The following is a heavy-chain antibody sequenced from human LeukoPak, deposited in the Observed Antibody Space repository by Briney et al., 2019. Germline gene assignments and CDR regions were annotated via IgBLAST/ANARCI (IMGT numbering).Heavy chain of an antibody. CDR1: GGSISGYY. CDR3: ARGTETTSWFLQY. D-gene: IGHD2-2*01. Sequence: SETLSLTCSVSGGSISGYYWNWIRQAPGKGLEWIGYMSNNGSTDYSPSLKSRVTISVDTSKNQFSLKLSSVTAADTAVYYCARGTETTSWFLQYWGQGTLVTVSS. CDR2: MSNNGST. V-gene: IGHV4-59*01. J-gene: IGHJ1*01.